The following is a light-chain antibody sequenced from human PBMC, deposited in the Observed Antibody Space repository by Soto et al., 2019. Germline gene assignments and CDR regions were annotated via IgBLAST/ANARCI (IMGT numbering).Light chain of an antibody. CDR2: DAS. Sequence: EMVLTQSPVTLPLSPGERATLSCRASQSVRTYLAGYQIKPGQAPRLLIYDASSRASGVRARFCGSGAGTDFTLTSSSLEPEDFALYYGEQRNSWPPITFGRGTRLEIK. J-gene: IGKJ5*01. V-gene: IGKV3-11*01. CDR1: QSVRTY. CDR3: EQRNSWPPIT.